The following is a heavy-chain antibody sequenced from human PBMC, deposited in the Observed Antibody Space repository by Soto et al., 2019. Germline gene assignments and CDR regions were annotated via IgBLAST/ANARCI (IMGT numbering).Heavy chain of an antibody. CDR3: ARDPRSITGTTSSEDVQH. Sequence: QAQLMQSGAEVKEPGSSVKVSCKASGGTFSGYAISWVRQAPGQGLEWLGGIIPIFGITNYAQKFQNRLTIAADESSATVYMDLRSLTSEDSAMYYCARDPRSITGTTSSEDVQHWCQGTLVSGS. CDR2: IIPIFGIT. D-gene: IGHD1-1*01. J-gene: IGHJ1*01. CDR1: GGTFSGYA. V-gene: IGHV1-69*01.